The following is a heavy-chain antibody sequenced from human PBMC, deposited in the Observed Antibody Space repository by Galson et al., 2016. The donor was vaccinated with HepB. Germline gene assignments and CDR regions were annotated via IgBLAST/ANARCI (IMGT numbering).Heavy chain of an antibody. V-gene: IGHV1-46*04. J-gene: IGHJ3*01. CDR1: GYTFTRYY. D-gene: IGHD3-10*01. Sequence: SVKVSCKASGYTFTRYYIHWVRQAPGQGLEWMGVINPSGGSTNYAESVRGRFTISRDNSKNSLYLQMNSLRPEDRAVYYCATYGSGTRYSSNDAFDFWGQGTMVIVSS. CDR3: ATYGSGTRYSSNDAFDF. CDR2: INPSGGST.